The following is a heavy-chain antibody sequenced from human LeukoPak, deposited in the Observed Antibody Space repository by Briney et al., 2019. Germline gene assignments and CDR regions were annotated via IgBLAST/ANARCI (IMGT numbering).Heavy chain of an antibody. J-gene: IGHJ5*02. CDR1: GGSFSGYY. D-gene: IGHD6-13*01. Sequence: SETLSLTCAVYGGSFSGYYWSWIRQPPGKGLEWIGEINHSGSTNYNPSLKRRVTLSVDTSKNQLSLKLSSVTAADTAVYYCARSQQLVPSRWFDPWGQGTLVTVSS. V-gene: IGHV4-34*01. CDR2: INHSGST. CDR3: ARSQQLVPSRWFDP.